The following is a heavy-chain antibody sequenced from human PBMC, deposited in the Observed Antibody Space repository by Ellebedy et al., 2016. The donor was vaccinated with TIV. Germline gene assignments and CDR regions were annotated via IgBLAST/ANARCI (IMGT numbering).Heavy chain of an antibody. CDR3: AREVGSWSWYFDL. J-gene: IGHJ2*01. Sequence: SETLSLTXTVSGGSISSGGYYWSWIRQHPGKGLEWIGYIYYSGSTYYNPSLKSRVTISVDTSKNQFSLKLSSVTAADTAVYYCAREVGSWSWYFDLWGRGTLVTVSS. CDR2: IYYSGST. CDR1: GGSISSGGYY. V-gene: IGHV4-61*08. D-gene: IGHD6-13*01.